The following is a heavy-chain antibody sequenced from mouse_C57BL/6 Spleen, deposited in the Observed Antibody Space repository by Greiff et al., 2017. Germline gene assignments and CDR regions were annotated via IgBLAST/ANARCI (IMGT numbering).Heavy chain of an antibody. CDR1: GYAFSSSW. CDR2: IYPGDGDT. J-gene: IGHJ2*01. V-gene: IGHV1-82*01. D-gene: IGHD3-2*02. CDR3: AREEDSSVYLDFDY. Sequence: QVQLQQSGPELVKPGASVTISCKASGYAFSSSWMNWVKQRPGKGLEWIGRIYPGDGDTNYNGKVKGKATLTADKSSSTAYMQLSSLTSEDSAVYFCAREEDSSVYLDFDYWGQGTTLTVSS.